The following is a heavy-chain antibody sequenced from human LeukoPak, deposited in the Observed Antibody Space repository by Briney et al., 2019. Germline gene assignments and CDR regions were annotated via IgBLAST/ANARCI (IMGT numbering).Heavy chain of an antibody. Sequence: ASVKVSCKASGYTFTGYYMHWVRQAPGQGLEWMGWINPNSGGTNYAQKFQGWVTMTRDTSISTAYMELSRLRSDDTAVYYCARSYYDILTGYSSPMGYWGQGTLVTVSS. CDR2: INPNSGGT. D-gene: IGHD3-9*01. V-gene: IGHV1-2*04. CDR1: GYTFTGYY. CDR3: ARSYYDILTGYSSPMGY. J-gene: IGHJ4*02.